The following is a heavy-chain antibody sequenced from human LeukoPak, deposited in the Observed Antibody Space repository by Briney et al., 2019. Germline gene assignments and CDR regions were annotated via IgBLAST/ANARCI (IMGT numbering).Heavy chain of an antibody. J-gene: IGHJ4*02. Sequence: SETLSLTCAVYGGSFSGYYWSWIRQPPGKGLEWIGYIYYSGSTYYNPSLKGRVTISVDTSKNQFSLKLSSVTAADTAVYYCARETDEGTFDYWGQGTLVTVSS. D-gene: IGHD1-1*01. CDR1: GGSFSGYY. CDR3: ARETDEGTFDY. CDR2: IYYSGST. V-gene: IGHV4-30-4*08.